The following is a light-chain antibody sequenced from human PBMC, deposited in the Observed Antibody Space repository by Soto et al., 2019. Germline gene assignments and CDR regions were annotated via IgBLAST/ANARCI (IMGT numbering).Light chain of an antibody. Sequence: EIVMSQSPATLSVSPGERAALSCRASESVSNNLAWYQQKPGQAPRLLIYGASTRATDIPARFSGSGSGTEFTLTISSLQSEDFAVYYCQQYDNWPPAYTFGQGTKLEIK. J-gene: IGKJ2*01. CDR2: GAS. CDR1: ESVSNN. CDR3: QQYDNWPPAYT. V-gene: IGKV3-15*01.